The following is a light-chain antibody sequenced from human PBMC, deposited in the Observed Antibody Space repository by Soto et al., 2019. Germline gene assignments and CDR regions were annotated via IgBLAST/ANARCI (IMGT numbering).Light chain of an antibody. Sequence: EVVLTQSPVTLSLSPGERATLSFRASQRIANNFLAWFQQKPGQPPTLLIYGAYTSASGIPDRFSGSGSGTDFALTISRLEPGDFAVYYCQQYGRSPFTFGQGTKLQIK. J-gene: IGKJ2*01. V-gene: IGKV3-20*01. CDR3: QQYGRSPFT. CDR1: QRIANNF. CDR2: GAY.